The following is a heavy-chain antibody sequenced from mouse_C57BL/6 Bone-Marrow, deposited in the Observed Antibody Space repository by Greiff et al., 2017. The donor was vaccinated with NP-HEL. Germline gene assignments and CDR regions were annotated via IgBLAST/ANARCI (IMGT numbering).Heavy chain of an antibody. CDR1: GYTFTSYG. Sequence: QVQLQQSGAELARPGASVKLSCKASGYTFTSYGISWVKQRTGQGLEWIGEIYPRSGNTYYNEKVKGKATLTADKSYSTAYMELRSLTSEDSAVYFCARTSSGYSFDYWGQGTTLTVSS. CDR3: ARTSSGYSFDY. D-gene: IGHD3-2*02. V-gene: IGHV1-81*01. CDR2: IYPRSGNT. J-gene: IGHJ2*01.